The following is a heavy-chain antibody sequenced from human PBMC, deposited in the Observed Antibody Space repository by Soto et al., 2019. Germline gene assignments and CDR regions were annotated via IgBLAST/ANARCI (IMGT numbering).Heavy chain of an antibody. D-gene: IGHD1-1*01. CDR2: ITTYNGNT. CDR1: GYTFTNYG. Sequence: ASVKVSCKTSGYTFTNYGISWVRQAPGQGLEFMGWITTYNGNTNYAQKLQDRVTMTRDTSTSTAYMELRSLRSDDTAMYYCATFLQLRPLGYWGQGTLVNV. V-gene: IGHV1-18*01. CDR3: ATFLQLRPLGY. J-gene: IGHJ4*02.